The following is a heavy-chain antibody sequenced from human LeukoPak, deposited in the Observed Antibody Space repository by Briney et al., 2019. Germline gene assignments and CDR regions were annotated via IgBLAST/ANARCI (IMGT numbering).Heavy chain of an antibody. Sequence: SETLSLTCTVPGGSISSGSYYWSWIRQPAGKGLEWIGRIYTSGSTNYSPSLKSRVTISVDTSNNQFSLKLSSVTAADTAVYFCARSYYYGSGSYSFDYWGQGTLVTVSS. CDR3: ARSYYYGSGSYSFDY. V-gene: IGHV4-61*02. CDR1: GGSISSGSYY. CDR2: IYTSGST. J-gene: IGHJ4*02. D-gene: IGHD3-10*01.